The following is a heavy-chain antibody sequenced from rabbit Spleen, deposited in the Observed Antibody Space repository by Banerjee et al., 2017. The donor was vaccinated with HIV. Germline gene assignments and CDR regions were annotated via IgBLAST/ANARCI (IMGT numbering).Heavy chain of an antibody. Sequence: QQQLVESGGGLVKPGASLLLTCKASGFSFSDRDVMCWVRQAPGKGLQWIACINTYTGKPVYATWAKGRFTISRTSSATVTLQLTSLTAADTATYFCARDLPSAVGWNFYLWGPGTLVTVS. CDR1: GFSFSDRDV. CDR2: INTYTGKP. D-gene: IGHD1-1*01. CDR3: ARDLPSAVGWNFYL. J-gene: IGHJ4*01. V-gene: IGHV1S45*01.